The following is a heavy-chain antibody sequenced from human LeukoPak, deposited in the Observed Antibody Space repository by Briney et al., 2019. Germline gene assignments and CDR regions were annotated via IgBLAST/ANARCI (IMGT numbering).Heavy chain of an antibody. D-gene: IGHD1-26*01. Sequence: PGGSLRLSCAASGFTFDDYAMHWVRQAPGKGLEWVSGISWNSGSIGYADSVKGRFTISRDNAKNSLYLQMNSLRAEDTALYNCVRERDGTYYFDYWGQGTLVTVSS. J-gene: IGHJ4*02. CDR1: GFTFDDYA. CDR2: ISWNSGSI. V-gene: IGHV3-9*01. CDR3: VRERDGTYYFDY.